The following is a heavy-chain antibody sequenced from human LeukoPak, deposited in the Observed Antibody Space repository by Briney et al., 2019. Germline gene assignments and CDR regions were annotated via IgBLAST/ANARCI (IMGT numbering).Heavy chain of an antibody. CDR2: INHSGST. J-gene: IGHJ2*01. Sequence: SETLSLTCAVYGGSFSGYYWSWIRQPPGKGLEWIGEINHSGSTNYNPSLKSRVTISVDTSKNQFSLKLSSVTAADTAVYYCARGGGLHGWYFDLWGRGTLVTVSS. V-gene: IGHV4-34*01. CDR3: ARGGGLHGWYFDL. CDR1: GGSFSGYY. D-gene: IGHD4-11*01.